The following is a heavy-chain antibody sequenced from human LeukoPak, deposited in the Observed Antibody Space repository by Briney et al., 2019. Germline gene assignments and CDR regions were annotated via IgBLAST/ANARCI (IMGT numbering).Heavy chain of an antibody. CDR2: INPSGGAT. Sequence: ASVKVSCKASGYIFTNYYIHWVRQAPGQGLEWTGIINPSGGATSSAQKFQGRVTMTRDTSTDTVYMELGSLRSEDTAMYYCARYGSGAPDAFDVWGQGTMVTVSS. D-gene: IGHD3-10*01. CDR1: GYIFTNYY. V-gene: IGHV1-46*01. CDR3: ARYGSGAPDAFDV. J-gene: IGHJ3*01.